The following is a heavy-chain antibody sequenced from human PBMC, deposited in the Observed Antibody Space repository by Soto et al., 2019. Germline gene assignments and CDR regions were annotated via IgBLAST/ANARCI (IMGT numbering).Heavy chain of an antibody. V-gene: IGHV3-9*01. J-gene: IGHJ4*02. Sequence: EVQLVESGGGLVQPGRSLRLSCAASGFTFDDYAMHWVRQAPGKGLEWVSGISWNSGSIGYADSVKGRFTISRDNAKNSLCLQMNSLRAEDTALYYCAKDKGENYYGSGSYSDYWGQGTLVTVSS. CDR2: ISWNSGSI. D-gene: IGHD3-10*01. CDR3: AKDKGENYYGSGSYSDY. CDR1: GFTFDDYA.